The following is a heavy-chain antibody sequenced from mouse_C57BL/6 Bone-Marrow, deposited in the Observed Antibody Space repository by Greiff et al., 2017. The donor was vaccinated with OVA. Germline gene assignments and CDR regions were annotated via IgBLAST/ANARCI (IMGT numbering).Heavy chain of an antibody. CDR1: GYSFTSYY. V-gene: IGHV1-66*01. D-gene: IGHD1-1*01. J-gene: IGHJ3*01. Sequence: LQESGPELVKPGASVKISCKASGYSFTSYYIHWVKQRPGQGLEWIGWIYPGSGNTKYNEKFKGKATLTADTSSSTAYMQLSSLTSEDSAVYYCARDDYYGSSFAYWGQGTLVTVSA. CDR3: ARDDYYGSSFAY. CDR2: IYPGSGNT.